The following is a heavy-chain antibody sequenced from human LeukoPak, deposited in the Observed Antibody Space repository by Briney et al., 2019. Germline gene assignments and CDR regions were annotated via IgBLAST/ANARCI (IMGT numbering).Heavy chain of an antibody. CDR1: GYTFTNYA. CDR2: INTNTGNP. CDR3: ARDQLFGSGSYSLDY. D-gene: IGHD3-10*01. Sequence: ASVKVSCKASGYTFTNYAMNWVRQAPGQGLEWMGWINTNTGNPTYAPGSTGRFVFSLDTSVSTTYLQISSLQAEDTAVYYCARDQLFGSGSYSLDYWGQGTLVIVSS. V-gene: IGHV7-4-1*02. J-gene: IGHJ4*02.